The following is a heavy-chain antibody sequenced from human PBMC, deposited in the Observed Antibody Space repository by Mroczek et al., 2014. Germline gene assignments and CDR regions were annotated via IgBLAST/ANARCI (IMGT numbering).Heavy chain of an antibody. J-gene: IGHJ4*02. Sequence: QVQLQESGPGLVKPSETLSLTCTVSGGSISSYYWSWIRQPPGKGLEWIGYIYYSGSTNYNPSLKSRVTISVDTSKNQFSLKLSSVTAADTAVYYCARGARVYYDSSGSIDYWGQGTLGHRLL. V-gene: IGHV4-59*01. CDR2: IYYSGST. D-gene: IGHD3-22*01. CDR1: GGSISSYY. CDR3: ARGARVYYDSSGSIDY.